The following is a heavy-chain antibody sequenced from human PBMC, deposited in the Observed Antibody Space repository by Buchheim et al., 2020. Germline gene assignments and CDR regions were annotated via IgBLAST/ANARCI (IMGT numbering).Heavy chain of an antibody. D-gene: IGHD3-16*01. V-gene: IGHV3-33*03. CDR1: GFTFSSYG. Sequence: VQLVESGGGLVQPGGSLRLSCAASGFTFSSYGMHWVRQAPGKGLEWVAVIWYDGSNKYYADSVKGRFTISRDNSNNTLYLQMSSLRAEDTAVYYCAKDGLVGGVSVSYYYMDVWGKGTT. CDR2: IWYDGSNK. J-gene: IGHJ6*03. CDR3: AKDGLVGGVSVSYYYMDV.